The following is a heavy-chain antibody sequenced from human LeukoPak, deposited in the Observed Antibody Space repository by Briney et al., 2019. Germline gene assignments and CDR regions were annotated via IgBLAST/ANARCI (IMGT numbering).Heavy chain of an antibody. D-gene: IGHD6-19*01. CDR3: ARDRGYSSGWTANLFDY. J-gene: IGHJ4*02. Sequence: GSLRLSCAASGFTFSSYAMHWVRQAPGKGLEWVAVISYDGSNKYYADSVKGRFTISRDNSKNTLYLQMTSLRAEDTAVYYCARDRGYSSGWTANLFDYWGQGTLVTVSS. CDR2: ISYDGSNK. CDR1: GFTFSSYA. V-gene: IGHV3-30*04.